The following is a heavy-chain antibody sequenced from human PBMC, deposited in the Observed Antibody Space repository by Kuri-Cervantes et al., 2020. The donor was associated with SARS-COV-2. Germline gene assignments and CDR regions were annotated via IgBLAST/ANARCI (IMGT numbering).Heavy chain of an antibody. CDR1: GGTFSSYA. CDR3: ARDAPYSSGWYVYFQH. J-gene: IGHJ1*01. Sequence: SVKVSCKASGGTFSSYAISWVRQAPGQGLEWMGGIIPIFGTANYAQKFQGRVTITADESTSTAYMELSSLRSEDTAVYYCARDAPYSSGWYVYFQHWGQGTLVTVSS. V-gene: IGHV1-69*13. D-gene: IGHD6-19*01. CDR2: IIPIFGTA.